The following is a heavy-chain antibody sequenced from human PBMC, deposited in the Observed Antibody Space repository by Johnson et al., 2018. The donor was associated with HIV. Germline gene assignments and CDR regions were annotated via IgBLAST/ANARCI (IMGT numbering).Heavy chain of an antibody. CDR1: GFTFSSYA. CDR2: ISYDGSNK. J-gene: IGHJ3*02. V-gene: IGHV3-30-3*01. CDR3: ARESDAFDT. Sequence: QVQLVESGGGVFHPVWSLRLSCAASGFTFSSYAIHWVRQSPGEGLEWVAVISYDGSNKFYVDSVKCRFTISRDNAKNSLYLQMNSLRAEDTALNHCARESDAFDTWDKGTMVTVAS.